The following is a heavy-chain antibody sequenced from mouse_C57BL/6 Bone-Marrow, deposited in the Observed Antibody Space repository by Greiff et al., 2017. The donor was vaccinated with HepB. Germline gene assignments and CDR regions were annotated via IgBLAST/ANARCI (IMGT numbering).Heavy chain of an antibody. CDR1: GYTFTSYW. CDR3: ARGRFYYYFDY. CDR2: IDPSDSYT. J-gene: IGHJ2*01. V-gene: IGHV1-50*01. D-gene: IGHD1-1*01. Sequence: VQLQQPGAELVKPGASVKLSCKASGYTFTSYWMQWVKQRPGQGLAWIGEIDPSDSYTNYNQKFKGKATLTVDTSSSTAYMQLSSLTSEDSAVYYCARGRFYYYFDYWGQGTTLTVSS.